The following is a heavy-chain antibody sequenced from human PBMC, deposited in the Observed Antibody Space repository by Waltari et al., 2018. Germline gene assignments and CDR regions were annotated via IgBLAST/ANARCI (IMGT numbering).Heavy chain of an antibody. CDR3: ARSRGYDSFAYMDV. J-gene: IGHJ6*04. Sequence: QVQLQESGPGLVKPSETLSLTCTVSGGSNSSYYWSWIRQPPGKGLDRIGYISYSGSTNDSRPLKIRVTISVDTSKTQMSLMRMFVSAADTAVYYCARSRGYDSFAYMDVWGKGTTVTVSS. CDR2: ISYSGST. D-gene: IGHD5-12*01. CDR1: GGSNSSYY. V-gene: IGHV4-59*01.